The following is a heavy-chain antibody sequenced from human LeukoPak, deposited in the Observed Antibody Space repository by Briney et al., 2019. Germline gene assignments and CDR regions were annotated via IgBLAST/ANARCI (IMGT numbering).Heavy chain of an antibody. CDR1: GFNFDDYG. CDR2: INWSGGTT. V-gene: IGHV3-20*04. D-gene: IGHD2-21*02. J-gene: IGHJ4*02. Sequence: GGSLRLSCVASGFNFDDYGMSWVRQAPGKGLEWVSGINWSGGTTGYGDSVKGRFTISRDNAKNSLFLQMDSLRVEDTAFYYCARVWTNTAFYPSDFWGQGTLVTVSS. CDR3: ARVWTNTAFYPSDF.